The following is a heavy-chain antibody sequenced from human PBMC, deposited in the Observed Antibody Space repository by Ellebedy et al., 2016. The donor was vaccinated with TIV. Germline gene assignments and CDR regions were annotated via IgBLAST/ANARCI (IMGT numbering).Heavy chain of an antibody. CDR1: GFTFSDYY. Sequence: PGGSLRLSCAASGFTFSDYYMSWIRQAPGKGLEWVSYISSSSSYTNYADSVKGRFTISRDNAKNSLYLQMNSLRAEDTAVYYCAFNYRITMVRGVYYFDYWGQGTLVTVSS. D-gene: IGHD3-10*01. J-gene: IGHJ4*02. V-gene: IGHV3-11*06. CDR2: ISSSSSYT. CDR3: AFNYRITMVRGVYYFDY.